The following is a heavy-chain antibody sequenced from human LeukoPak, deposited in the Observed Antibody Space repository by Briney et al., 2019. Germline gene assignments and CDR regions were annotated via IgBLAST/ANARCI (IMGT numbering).Heavy chain of an antibody. J-gene: IGHJ4*02. CDR2: IVVGSGNT. D-gene: IGHD3-16*02. CDR1: GFTFTSSA. V-gene: IGHV1-58*02. Sequence: EASVKVSCKASGFTFTSSAMRWVRQARGQRLEWIGWIVVGSGNTNYAQKFQERVTITRDMSTSTAYMELSSLRSEDTAVYFCVRASLLRGLVGYYFDSWGQGTPVTVFS. CDR3: VRASLLRGLVGYYFDS.